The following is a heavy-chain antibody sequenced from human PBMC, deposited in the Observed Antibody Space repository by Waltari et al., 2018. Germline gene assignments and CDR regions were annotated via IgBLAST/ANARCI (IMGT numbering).Heavy chain of an antibody. CDR3: ASRGFYCGGDCYPAYDY. Sequence: QVQLVQSGAEVKKPGSSVKVSCQASGCTFSSYAISWVRQAPGQGLEWMGGIIPIFGTANYAQKFQGRVTITTDESTSTAYMELSSLRSEDTAVYYCASRGFYCGGDCYPAYDYWGQGTLVTVSS. CDR2: IIPIFGTA. D-gene: IGHD2-21*01. V-gene: IGHV1-69*05. CDR1: GCTFSSYA. J-gene: IGHJ4*02.